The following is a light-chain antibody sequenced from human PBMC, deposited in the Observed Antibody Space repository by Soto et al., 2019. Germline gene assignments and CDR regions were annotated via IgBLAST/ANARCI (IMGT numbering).Light chain of an antibody. CDR1: QSVDIN. CDR3: QQYNNWPHT. J-gene: IGKJ2*01. Sequence: EIVMTQSPATLSVSPGGRATLSCRASQSVDINLVWYQQRPGQSPRLLVYGAFTRATGLPARFSGRGSGTEFTLTISSLQLEDFAVYYCQQYNNWPHTFGQGTKLEI. CDR2: GAF. V-gene: IGKV3-15*01.